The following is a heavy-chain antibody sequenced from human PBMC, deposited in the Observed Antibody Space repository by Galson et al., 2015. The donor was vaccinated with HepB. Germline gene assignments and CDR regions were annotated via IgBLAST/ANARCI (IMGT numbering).Heavy chain of an antibody. CDR3: TTDVDYFDNSGYYRGNY. J-gene: IGHJ4*02. D-gene: IGHD3-22*01. CDR1: GFTFSKVW. Sequence: SLRLSCATSGFTFSKVWMSWVRQAPGKGLEWVGRIKSKTDGGTTDYVAPVKGRFTISRDDLKNTLYLQMDSLKTEDTAVYYCTTDVDYFDNSGYYRGNYWGQGTLVTVSS. CDR2: IKSKTDGGTT. V-gene: IGHV3-15*01.